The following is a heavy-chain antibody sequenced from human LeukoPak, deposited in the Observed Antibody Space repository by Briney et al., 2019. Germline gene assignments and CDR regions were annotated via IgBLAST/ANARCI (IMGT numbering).Heavy chain of an antibody. J-gene: IGHJ4*02. CDR3: AKEATGTGLDDY. CDR1: GFTFSNYG. D-gene: IGHD1-1*01. CDR2: IWFDGSDQ. Sequence: GGSLRLSCAAAGFTFSNYGMPCVRQAPGKRLDWVAVIWFDGSDQSYADSVKGRFTISRDNSKSTLYLQMNSLSAEDTAVYYCAKEATGTGLDDYWGRGILVSVSS. V-gene: IGHV3-33*06.